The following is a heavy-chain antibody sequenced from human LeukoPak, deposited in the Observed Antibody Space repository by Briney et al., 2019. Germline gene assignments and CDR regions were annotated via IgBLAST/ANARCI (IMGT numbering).Heavy chain of an antibody. J-gene: IGHJ4*02. CDR1: GFIFNGYT. CDR3: ARAHIGGIYSGYVPLVDY. D-gene: IGHD5-12*01. Sequence: GGSLRLSCEASGFIFNGYTMNWVRQAPGKGLEWVSSISSSGSNIYYADSVKGRFTISRDNAKNSLSMQMNSLRAEDTAVYYCARAHIGGIYSGYVPLVDYWGQGTLVTVSS. CDR2: ISSSGSNI. V-gene: IGHV3-21*01.